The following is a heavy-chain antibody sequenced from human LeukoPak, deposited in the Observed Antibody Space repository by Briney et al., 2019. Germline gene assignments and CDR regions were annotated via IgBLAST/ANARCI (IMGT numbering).Heavy chain of an antibody. CDR1: GFTFSSYA. V-gene: IGHV3-23*01. D-gene: IGHD3-22*01. J-gene: IGHJ4*02. Sequence: GGSLRPSCAASGFTFSSYAMSWVRQAPGKGLEWVSAISAGGGSTYYADSVKGRFTISRDNSKNTLYLQMNSLRAEDTAVYYCVDSSGSRWGQGTLVTVSS. CDR2: ISAGGGST. CDR3: VDSSGSR.